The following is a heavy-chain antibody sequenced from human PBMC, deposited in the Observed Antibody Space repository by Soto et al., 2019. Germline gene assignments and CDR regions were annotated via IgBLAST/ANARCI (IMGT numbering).Heavy chain of an antibody. Sequence: EVQLLESGGGLVQPGGSLRLSCAASGFPFSTSGMLWVRQTPGEGLEWVSAIGPNPANTKYTDSVKGRFTISRDNSKNTVFLQMTTLRAEDTALYYCATARHCSSDACPAAEWGQGTLITVSS. J-gene: IGHJ4*02. D-gene: IGHD2-2*01. CDR2: IGPNPANT. CDR3: ATARHCSSDACPAAE. V-gene: IGHV3-23*01. CDR1: GFPFSTSG.